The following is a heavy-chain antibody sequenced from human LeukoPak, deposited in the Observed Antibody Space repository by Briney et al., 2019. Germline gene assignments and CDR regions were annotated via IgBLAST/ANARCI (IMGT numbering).Heavy chain of an antibody. D-gene: IGHD6-13*01. CDR2: IDPSDSYT. V-gene: IGHV5-10-1*01. J-gene: IGHJ4*02. CDR3: ARHAKAYGSSCDY. Sequence: GESLKISCKGSGYSFTSYWISWVRQMPGKGLEWMGRIDPSDSYTNYSPSFQGHVTISADKSFSTAYLQWTSLKASDTAMYYCARHAKAYGSSCDYWGQGTLVTVSS. CDR1: GYSFTSYW.